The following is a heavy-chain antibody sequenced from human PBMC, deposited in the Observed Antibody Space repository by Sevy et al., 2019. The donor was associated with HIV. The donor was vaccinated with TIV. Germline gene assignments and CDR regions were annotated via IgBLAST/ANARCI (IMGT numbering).Heavy chain of an antibody. V-gene: IGHV4-59*01. D-gene: IGHD5-12*01. Sequence: SETLSLTCTVFGGSMSAYCWSWIRQSPGKGLEYIGYIYDTGSTYYNPSLKSRVTISIDTSKNQFSLRLTSVTAADTAMYYCARAPPVRSGDDSLNWFDPWGQGSLVTVSS. J-gene: IGHJ5*02. CDR2: IYDTGST. CDR3: ARAPPVRSGDDSLNWFDP. CDR1: GGSMSAYC.